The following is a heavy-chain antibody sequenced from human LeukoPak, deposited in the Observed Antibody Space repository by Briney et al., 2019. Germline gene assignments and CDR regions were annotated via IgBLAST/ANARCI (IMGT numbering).Heavy chain of an antibody. CDR2: INWNGGST. D-gene: IGHD1-26*01. V-gene: IGHV3-20*04. CDR3: ASTAIVGPTQAGA. Sequence: GGSLRLSCAASGFTFSSYEMNWVRQAPGKGLEWVSGINWNGGSTGYADSVKGRFTISRDNAKNSLYLQMNSLRAEDTALYYCASTAIVGPTQAGAWGQGTLVTVSS. J-gene: IGHJ5*02. CDR1: GFTFSSYE.